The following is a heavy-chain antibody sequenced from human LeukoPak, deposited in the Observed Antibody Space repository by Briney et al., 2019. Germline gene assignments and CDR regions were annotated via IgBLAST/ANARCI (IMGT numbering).Heavy chain of an antibody. CDR1: GYSFTSYW. D-gene: IGHD2-15*01. V-gene: IGHV5-51*01. CDR2: IYPADSDI. J-gene: IGHJ5*02. Sequence: GESLKISCQASGYSFTSYWIGWVRQMPGKGLEWMGIIYPADSDIRYSPSFQGQVTISADKSISTAYLQWSSLKASDTAMYYCARQEYCSGGSCYTWFDPWGQGTLVTVSS. CDR3: ARQEYCSGGSCYTWFDP.